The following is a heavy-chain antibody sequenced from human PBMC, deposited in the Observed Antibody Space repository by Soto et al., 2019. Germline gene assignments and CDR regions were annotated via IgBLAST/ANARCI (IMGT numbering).Heavy chain of an antibody. J-gene: IGHJ4*02. CDR2: ISGSGGST. CDR3: AKDLDMIVVGSVDY. CDR1: GFTFSSYA. Sequence: GGSLRLSCAASGFTFSSYAMSWVRQAPGKGLEWVSAISGSGGSTYYADSVKGRFTISRDNSKNTLYLQMNSLRAEDTAVYYCAKDLDMIVVGSVDYWGQGTLVTVSS. V-gene: IGHV3-23*01. D-gene: IGHD3-22*01.